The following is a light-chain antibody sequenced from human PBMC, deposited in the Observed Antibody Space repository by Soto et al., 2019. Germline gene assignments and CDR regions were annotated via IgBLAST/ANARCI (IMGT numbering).Light chain of an antibody. CDR2: GVS. CDR1: QSVSNY. J-gene: IGKJ5*01. CDR3: QQRSDWPRIT. V-gene: IGKV3-11*01. Sequence: EIVLTQSPATLSLSPGETATLSCRASQSVSNYLAWYQQKPGQAPRLLIYGVSNRATGIPARFSGSGSGTDFSLTISNLEPEDFAVYYCQQRSDWPRITFGQGTRLEIK.